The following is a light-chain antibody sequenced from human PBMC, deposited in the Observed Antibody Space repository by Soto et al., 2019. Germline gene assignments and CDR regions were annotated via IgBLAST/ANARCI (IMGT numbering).Light chain of an antibody. V-gene: IGKV1-5*01. CDR1: QSISTW. Sequence: DIQMTQSPSTLSAYVGDRVTFTCRASQSISTWLAWYQQKPGKAPKLLIYDASSLQSDVPSRFSGSGSGTEFTLTISALXTDDFASYYCQQYMNYATFGQGTKVDI. CDR3: QQYMNYAT. J-gene: IGKJ1*01. CDR2: DAS.